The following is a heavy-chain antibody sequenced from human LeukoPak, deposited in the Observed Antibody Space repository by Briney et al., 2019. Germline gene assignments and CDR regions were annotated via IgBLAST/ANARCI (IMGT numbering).Heavy chain of an antibody. D-gene: IGHD5-12*01. CDR2: IISSSYI. J-gene: IGHJ4*02. CDR3: ARAFVSGYSGYDNEFDY. CDR1: GFTFSSYS. V-gene: IGHV3-21*01. Sequence: GGSLRLSCAASGFTFSSYSMNWVRQAPGKGLEWVSSIISSSYIYYADSVKGRFTISRDNAKNSLYLKMNSLRAEDTAVYYCARAFVSGYSGYDNEFDYWGQGTLVTVSS.